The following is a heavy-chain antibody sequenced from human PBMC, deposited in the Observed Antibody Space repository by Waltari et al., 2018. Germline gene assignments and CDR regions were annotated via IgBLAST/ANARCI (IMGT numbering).Heavy chain of an antibody. CDR2: IYYSGSS. Sequence: QVQLQESGPGLVKPSETLSLTCTVSGASITNDNYYWSWIRQHPGKGLEWIAYIYYSGSSYYNPSLKSRVAISVDTFKKQFSLKVTSVTAADTAVYYCARLYGSGANYFDYWGQGTLVSVSS. J-gene: IGHJ4*02. CDR3: ARLYGSGANYFDY. D-gene: IGHD3-10*01. CDR1: GASITNDNYY. V-gene: IGHV4-31*03.